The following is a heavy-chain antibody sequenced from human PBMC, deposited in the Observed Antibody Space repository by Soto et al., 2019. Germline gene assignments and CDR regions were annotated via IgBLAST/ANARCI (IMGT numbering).Heavy chain of an antibody. CDR2: INRNGGST. D-gene: IGHD2-21*02. CDR1: GFNFSSYA. V-gene: IGHV3-64*01. CDR3: ARGGSDYYFDY. Sequence: GGSLRLSCAASGFNFSSYAMHWVRQAPGKGLEYVSTINRNGGSTYYANSVKGRFTISRDNSKNTLYLQMGSLRAEDMAVYYCARGGSDYYFDYWGQGTLVTVSS. J-gene: IGHJ4*02.